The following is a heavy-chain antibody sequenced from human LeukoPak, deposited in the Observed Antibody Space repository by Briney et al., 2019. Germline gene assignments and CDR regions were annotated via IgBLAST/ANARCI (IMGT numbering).Heavy chain of an antibody. V-gene: IGHV2-70*04. D-gene: IGHD3-16*02. J-gene: IGHJ4*02. CDR3: ARMVISSYYFDY. Sequence: SGPTLVNPTQTLTLTCTFSGFSLSTRGMRASWIRQPPGKALEWLARIDWDDDKFYSTSLKTRLTISKDTSKNQVVLTMTNMDPVDTATYYCARMVISSYYFDYWGQGTLVTVSS. CDR2: IDWDDDK. CDR1: GFSLSTRGMR.